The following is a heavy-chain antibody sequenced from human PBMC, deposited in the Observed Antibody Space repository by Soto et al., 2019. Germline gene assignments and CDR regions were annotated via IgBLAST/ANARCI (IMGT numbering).Heavy chain of an antibody. CDR1: GGSISSDDYS. V-gene: IGHV4-30-2*01. CDR3: AREKWPGTNWFDP. CDR2: IYHSGSN. J-gene: IGHJ5*02. Sequence: QLQLQESGSGLVEPSQTLSLTCAVSGGSISSDDYSWSWIRQPPGQGLEWIGYIYHSGSNYYNPSFKRRVTFSVETSKNQCSLNLFSVTAADTAVYHCAREKWPGTNWFDPWGQGTLVTAAS. D-gene: IGHD5-12*01.